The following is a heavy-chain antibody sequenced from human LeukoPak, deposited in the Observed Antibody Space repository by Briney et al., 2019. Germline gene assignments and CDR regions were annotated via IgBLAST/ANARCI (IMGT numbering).Heavy chain of an antibody. CDR2: TYYGGNT. J-gene: IGHJ4*02. Sequence: SETLSLTCTVSGGSISSSSYYWGWIRQPPGKGLEWIGNTYYGGNTYYNPSLKSRVTISVDTSKNQFSLELNSVTAADTAVYYCAAAFNYWGQGTLVTVSS. V-gene: IGHV4-39*01. D-gene: IGHD6-25*01. CDR1: GGSISSSSYY. CDR3: AAAFNY.